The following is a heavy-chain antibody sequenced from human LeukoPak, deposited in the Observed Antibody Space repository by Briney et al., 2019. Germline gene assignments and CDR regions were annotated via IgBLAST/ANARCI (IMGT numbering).Heavy chain of an antibody. Sequence: GGSLRLSCAASGFTFSSYAMSWVRQAPGKGLEWVSAISGSGGSTYYAGSVKGRFTISRDNSKNTLYLQMNSLRAEDTAVYYCAKATFEDDYYGSGSYYLYWGQGTLVTVSS. D-gene: IGHD3-10*01. V-gene: IGHV3-23*01. CDR2: ISGSGGST. CDR3: AKATFEDDYYGSGSYYLY. J-gene: IGHJ4*02. CDR1: GFTFSSYA.